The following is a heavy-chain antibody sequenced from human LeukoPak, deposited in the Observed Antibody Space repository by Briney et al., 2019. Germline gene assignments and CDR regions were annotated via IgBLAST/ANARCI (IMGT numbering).Heavy chain of an antibody. CDR2: ISDTGTT. CDR3: ARRNYPYYFDY. J-gene: IGHJ4*02. D-gene: IGHD1-7*01. CDR1: GGSINSRNNY. Sequence: SEALSLTCTVSGGSINSRNNYWGWIRQPPGKGLEWIAIISDTGTTYYRPSLKSRLTISVDTSKNQFSLTLSSVTAANTAVYYCARRNYPYYFDYWGQGTLVTVSS. V-gene: IGHV4-39*01.